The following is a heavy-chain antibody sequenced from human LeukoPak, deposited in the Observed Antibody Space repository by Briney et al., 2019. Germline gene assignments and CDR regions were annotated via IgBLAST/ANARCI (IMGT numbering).Heavy chain of an antibody. Sequence: PSETLSLTCSVSGGSISSYYWSWIRQPAGKGLEWIGRIYSSGTITYNPSLKSRVTISVDTSKNQFSLKLSSVTAADTAVYYCARDPVVVVLNAFDIWGQGTMVTVSS. CDR2: IYSSGTI. J-gene: IGHJ3*02. V-gene: IGHV4-4*07. D-gene: IGHD2-15*01. CDR3: ARDPVVVVLNAFDI. CDR1: GGSISSYY.